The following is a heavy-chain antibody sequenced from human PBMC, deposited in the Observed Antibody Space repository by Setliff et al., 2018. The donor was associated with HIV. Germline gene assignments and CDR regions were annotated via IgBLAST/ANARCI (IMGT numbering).Heavy chain of an antibody. J-gene: IGHJ6*03. CDR1: GFTFDIYW. D-gene: IGHD3-9*01. Sequence: LRLSCAASGFTFDIYWMHWVRRGPGKGLAWVSRINSGDTTTNYADSVKGRFTISRDDAKNTLFLQMSSLRPEDTAVYYCARSPANTGYWVTPLWYMDVWGKGTTVTVSS. CDR3: ARSPANTGYWVTPLWYMDV. V-gene: IGHV3-74*01. CDR2: INSGDTTT.